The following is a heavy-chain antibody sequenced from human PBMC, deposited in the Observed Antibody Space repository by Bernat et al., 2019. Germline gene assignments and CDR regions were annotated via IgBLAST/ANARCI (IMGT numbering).Heavy chain of an antibody. D-gene: IGHD5-12*01. CDR2: INAGNGNT. Sequence: QVQLVQSGAEVKKPGASVKVSCKASGYTFTSYAMHWVRQAPGQRLEWMGWINAGNGNTKYSQKFQGRVTITRDTSANTAYMELSSLRSEDTAVYYCARVVVGYSGYAPGVWDYWGQGTLVTVSS. CDR1: GYTFTSYA. V-gene: IGHV1-3*01. J-gene: IGHJ4*02. CDR3: ARVVVGYSGYAPGVWDY.